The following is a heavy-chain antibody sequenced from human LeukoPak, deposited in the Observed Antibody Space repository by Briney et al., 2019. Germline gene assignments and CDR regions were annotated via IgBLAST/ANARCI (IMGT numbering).Heavy chain of an antibody. CDR2: TYYSGST. V-gene: IGHV4-59*11. J-gene: IGHJ4*02. CDR3: AREWGYCSSTSCYISSGFDY. Sequence: SETLSLTCTVAGGSISSHYWGWIRQPPGKGLEWIGYTYYSGSTNYNPSLKSRVTISVDTSKNQFSLKLSSVTAADTAVYYCAREWGYCSSTSCYISSGFDYWGQGTLVTVSS. CDR1: GGSISSHY. D-gene: IGHD2-2*02.